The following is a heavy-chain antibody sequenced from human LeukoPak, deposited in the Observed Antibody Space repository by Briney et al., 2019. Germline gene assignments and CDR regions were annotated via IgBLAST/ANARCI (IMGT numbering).Heavy chain of an antibody. Sequence: PSETLSLTCAVYGGSFSGYYWSWIRQPPGKGLEWIGEINHSGSTNYNPSLKSRVTISVDTSKNQFSLKLSSVTAADTAVYYCARGTYYYDSSGYYYTYYFDYWGQGTLVTVSS. J-gene: IGHJ4*02. D-gene: IGHD3-22*01. CDR3: ARGTYYYDSSGYYYTYYFDY. CDR2: INHSGST. CDR1: GGSFSGYY. V-gene: IGHV4-34*01.